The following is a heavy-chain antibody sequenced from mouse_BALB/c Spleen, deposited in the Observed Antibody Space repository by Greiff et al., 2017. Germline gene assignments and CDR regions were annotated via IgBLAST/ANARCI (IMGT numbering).Heavy chain of an antibody. V-gene: IGHV1S81*02. D-gene: IGHD1-1*02. CDR2: INPSNGRT. CDR1: GYTFTSYW. J-gene: IGHJ3*01. CDR3: ARRGGLPWFAY. Sequence: QVQLKQPGAELVKPGASVKLSCKASGYTFTSYWMHWVKQRPGQGLEWIGEINPSNGRTNYNEKFKSKATLTVDKSSSTAYMQLSSLTSEDSAVYYCARRGGLPWFAYWGQGTLVTVSA.